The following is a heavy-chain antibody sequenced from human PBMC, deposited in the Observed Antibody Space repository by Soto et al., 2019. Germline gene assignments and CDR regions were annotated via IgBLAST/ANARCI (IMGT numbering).Heavy chain of an antibody. J-gene: IGHJ5*02. D-gene: IGHD3-9*01. CDR2: IYYSGST. CDR3: ARHYDILTGYYWAWFDP. CDR1: GGSISSGGYY. Sequence: SETLSLTCTVSGGSISSGGYYWSWIRQHPGKGLEWIGYIYYSGSTYYNPSLKSRVTISVDTSKNQFSLKLSSVTAADTAVYYCARHYDILTGYYWAWFDPWGQGTLVTVS. V-gene: IGHV4-31*03.